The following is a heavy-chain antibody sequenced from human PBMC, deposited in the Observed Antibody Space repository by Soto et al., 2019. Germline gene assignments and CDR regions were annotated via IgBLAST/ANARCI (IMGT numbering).Heavy chain of an antibody. V-gene: IGHV1-46*01. Sequence: GASVKVSCKASGYTFTSYYMHWVRQAPGQGLEWMGIINPSGGSTSYAQKFQGRVTMTRDTSTSTVYMELSSLRSEDTAVYYCAGDLWARDVGGWYYGMDVWGQGTTVTVSS. D-gene: IGHD2-21*01. CDR1: GYTFTSYY. CDR3: AGDLWARDVGGWYYGMDV. J-gene: IGHJ6*02. CDR2: INPSGGST.